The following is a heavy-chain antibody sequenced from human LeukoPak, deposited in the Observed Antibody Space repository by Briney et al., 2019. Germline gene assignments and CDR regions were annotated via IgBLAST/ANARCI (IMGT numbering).Heavy chain of an antibody. D-gene: IGHD6-19*01. CDR3: AIAVAGYFDY. V-gene: IGHV4-34*01. J-gene: IGHJ4*02. Sequence: SETLSLTCAVYGWSFSGYYWSWIRQPPGKGLEWIGEINHSGSTNYNPSLKSRVTISVDTSKNQFSMKLSSVTAADTAVYYCAIAVAGYFDYWGQGTLVTVSS. CDR2: INHSGST. CDR1: GWSFSGYY.